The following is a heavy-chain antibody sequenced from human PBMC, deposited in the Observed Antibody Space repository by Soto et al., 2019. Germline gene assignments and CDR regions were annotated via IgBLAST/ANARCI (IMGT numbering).Heavy chain of an antibody. CDR2: IIPIFGTA. V-gene: IGHV1-69*01. CDR3: ARGPGLPKGWFDP. D-gene: IGHD4-17*01. J-gene: IGHJ5*02. Sequence: QVKLVQSGAEVKKPGYSVKVSCKASGGTFSSYAISWVQQDPAQGLECMEGIIPIFGTANSAQKFQGRVKITAHEYTSAAYMELSSLRSEDTALYYCARGPGLPKGWFDPWGQGTLNTVSS. CDR1: GGTFSSYA.